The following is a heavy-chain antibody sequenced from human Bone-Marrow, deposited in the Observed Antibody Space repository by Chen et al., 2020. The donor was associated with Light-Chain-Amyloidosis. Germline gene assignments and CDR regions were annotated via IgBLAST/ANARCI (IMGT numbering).Heavy chain of an antibody. CDR2: IREDGNEK. D-gene: IGHD6-25*01. CDR3: ARESSVAAPYYLDY. Sequence: VRLVXSGGGLVQPGGSLRLSCAASGFTFSRYFMSWVRQAPGKGLEWVANIREDGNEKYYVQSVKGRFTISRDNAKNAVYLQMHSLGAEDSAIYFCARESSVAAPYYLDYWGQGIRVTVSA. J-gene: IGHJ4*02. CDR1: GFTFSRYF. V-gene: IGHV3-7*01.